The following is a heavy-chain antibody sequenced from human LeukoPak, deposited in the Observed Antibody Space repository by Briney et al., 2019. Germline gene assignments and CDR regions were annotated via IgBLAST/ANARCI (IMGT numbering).Heavy chain of an antibody. Sequence: TGGSLRLSCAASGFTFSSYGMHWVRQAPGKGLDWVAVISYDGSNKYYADPVKGRFTISRDNSKNTLFLQMNSLRAEDTAVYYCAKGSNRGVATIDYWGQGTLVTVSS. CDR2: ISYDGSNK. V-gene: IGHV3-30*18. J-gene: IGHJ4*02. CDR3: AKGSNRGVATIDY. D-gene: IGHD5-12*01. CDR1: GFTFSSYG.